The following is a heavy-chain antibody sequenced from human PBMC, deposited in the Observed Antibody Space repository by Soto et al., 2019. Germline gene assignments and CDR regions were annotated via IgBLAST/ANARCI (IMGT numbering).Heavy chain of an antibody. D-gene: IGHD6-19*01. Sequence: VQLVEAGGGLVQPGGSLRLSCVASGFSLANYPMNWVRQTPGKGLEWISYSSPRGDTIYYADSVEGRFTISRDNARNSLSLHMSSLRNEDSALSYCAKVPHTNLGWPYYFESWGQGVPVTVSS. J-gene: IGHJ4*02. CDR2: SSPRGDTI. CDR3: AKVPHTNLGWPYYFES. V-gene: IGHV3-48*02. CDR1: GFSLANYP.